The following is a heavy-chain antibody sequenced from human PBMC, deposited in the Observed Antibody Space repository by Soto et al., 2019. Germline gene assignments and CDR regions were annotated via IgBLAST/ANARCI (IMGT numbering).Heavy chain of an antibody. CDR1: GFNFSSYV. J-gene: IGHJ4*02. V-gene: IGHV3-33*01. Sequence: ESGGGVVQPGRSLRLSCAASGFNFSSYVMHWDRQAPGKGLEWVAVIWYDGGNKYYADSVKGRFTISRDNSKNTLYLQMNSLRAEDTAVYYCARDGQWLPRDGLRSSYYFDYWGQGTLVTVSS. CDR3: ARDGQWLPRDGLRSSYYFDY. CDR2: IWYDGGNK. D-gene: IGHD6-19*01.